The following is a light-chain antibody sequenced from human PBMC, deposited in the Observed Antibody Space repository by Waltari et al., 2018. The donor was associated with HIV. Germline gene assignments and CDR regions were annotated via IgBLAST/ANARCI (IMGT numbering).Light chain of an antibody. J-gene: IGLJ3*02. V-gene: IGLV2-8*01. CDR1: SSDIGAYDS. CDR3: SSYGDSLRVL. CDR2: EVT. Sequence: QSALTQPPSASGSLGQSVTISCTGSSSDIGAYDSVSWFQQPPRSAPKLLLYEVTRRPSTGSDRFSGSRSGSTAFLTVAGLQPDDEATYFCSSYGDSLRVLFGGGTNVTVL.